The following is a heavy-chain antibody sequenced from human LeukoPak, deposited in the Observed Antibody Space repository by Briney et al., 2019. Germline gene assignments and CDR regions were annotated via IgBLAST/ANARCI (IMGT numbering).Heavy chain of an antibody. CDR2: ITGNGATT. V-gene: IGHV3-23*01. CDR3: ANDLGWIQLNLG. D-gene: IGHD5-18*01. J-gene: IGHJ4*02. Sequence: GGTQRLSCAASGFTFSNYGMNWVRQAPGKGLEWVSGITGNGATTYYADSVRGRFTISRDNSKNTVYLQMNSLRAEDTAVYYCANDLGWIQLNLGRGQGTLVTVSS. CDR1: GFTFSNYG.